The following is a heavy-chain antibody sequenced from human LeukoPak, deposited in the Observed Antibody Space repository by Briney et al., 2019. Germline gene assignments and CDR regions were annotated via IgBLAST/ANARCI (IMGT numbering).Heavy chain of an antibody. CDR2: IYYSGST. CDR1: GGSISSYY. V-gene: IGHV4-59*01. Sequence: SETLSLTCTVSGGSISSYYWSWIRQPPGKGLEWIGYIYYSGSTNYNPSLKSRVTISVDTSKNQFSLKLSSVTAADTAVYYCARGDYYDNSGFDYWGQGTLVTVSS. D-gene: IGHD3-22*01. CDR3: ARGDYYDNSGFDY. J-gene: IGHJ4*02.